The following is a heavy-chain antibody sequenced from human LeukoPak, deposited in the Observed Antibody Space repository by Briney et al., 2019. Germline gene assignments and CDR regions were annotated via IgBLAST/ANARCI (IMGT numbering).Heavy chain of an antibody. J-gene: IGHJ4*02. Sequence: GGSLRLSCAASGFTFSSYAMHWVRQAPGKGLEWVAVISYDGSNKYYADSVKGRFTISRDNSKNTLYLQMNSLRAEDTAVYYCAKDRWTASAWFDYWGQGTLVTVSS. CDR1: GFTFSSYA. CDR2: ISYDGSNK. V-gene: IGHV3-30*04. D-gene: IGHD3/OR15-3a*01. CDR3: AKDRWTASAWFDY.